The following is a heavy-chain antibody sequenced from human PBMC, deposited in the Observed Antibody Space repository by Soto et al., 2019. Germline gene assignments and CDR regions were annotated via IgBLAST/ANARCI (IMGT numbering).Heavy chain of an antibody. CDR3: ARHESPTYGVRFFEWYLTWFDP. D-gene: IGHD3-3*01. V-gene: IGHV4-59*08. CDR2: IYYGGNT. CDR1: GDSFDSYY. Sequence: PSESLSLTCTVSGDSFDSYYWNWIRQPPGKGLEWIGNIYYGGNTNYNPSFKSRVTISVDTSKNQFSLKLSSVTAADTAVYFCARHESPTYGVRFFEWYLTWFDPWGQGTLVTVSS. J-gene: IGHJ5*02.